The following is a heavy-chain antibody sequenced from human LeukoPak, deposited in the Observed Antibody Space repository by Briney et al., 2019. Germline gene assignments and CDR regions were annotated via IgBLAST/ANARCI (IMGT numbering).Heavy chain of an antibody. D-gene: IGHD3-10*01. J-gene: IGHJ5*01. V-gene: IGHV3-30*02. CDR3: ARDLPGSGNYFGS. Sequence: PGGSLRLSCAASGFSFSSHAMHWVPQAPGEGLGWVAYIRNDGSNKYHADSVKGRFTISRDNSKDTLYLQMNSLRVEDTAVYYCARDLPGSGNYFGSWGQGTQATVSS. CDR2: IRNDGSNK. CDR1: GFSFSSHA.